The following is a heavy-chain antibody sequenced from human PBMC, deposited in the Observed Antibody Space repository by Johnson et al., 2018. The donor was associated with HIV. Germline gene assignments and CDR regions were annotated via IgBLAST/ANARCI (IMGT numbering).Heavy chain of an antibody. D-gene: IGHD5-18*01. Sequence: VQVLESGGGLVQPGGSLRLSCAASGFTFSSYAMSWVRQAPGKGLEWVSAIRGSGGSPDYADYVKGRFTITRDNAKNTLYLQMNSLRAEDTAVYYCAKDPTAMVTAYAFDIWGQGTMVTVSS. CDR1: GFTFSSYA. V-gene: IGHV3-23*01. J-gene: IGHJ3*02. CDR3: AKDPTAMVTAYAFDI. CDR2: IRGSGGSP.